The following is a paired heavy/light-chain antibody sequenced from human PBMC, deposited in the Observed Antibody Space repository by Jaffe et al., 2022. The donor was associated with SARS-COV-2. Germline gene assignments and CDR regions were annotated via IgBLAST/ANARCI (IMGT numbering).Heavy chain of an antibody. CDR2: ISYDGSTT. CDR1: GFIFSSYG. Sequence: QMQLVESGGGVAQPGRSLRLSCAASGFIFSSYGMYWVRQAPGKGLEWVALISYDGSTTYYADSVKGRFSSSRDNSKNTLFLQMNSLRAEDTAVYYCAKSWGGNSYVMDVWGQGTTVTVSS. D-gene: IGHD3-10*01. J-gene: IGHJ6*02. V-gene: IGHV3-30*18. CDR3: AKSWGGNSYVMDV.
Light chain of an antibody. J-gene: IGKJ4*01. CDR2: AAS. Sequence: DIQMTQSPSSLSAVVEDRVTIACRASRSIKSYLSWYQQKPGKAPQLLIYAASSLQTGVPSRFSGSGSGTDFTLTISSLQPEDFATYYCQQTYSTPLTFGGGTKVEIK. CDR3: QQTYSTPLT. V-gene: IGKV1-39*01. CDR1: RSIKSY.